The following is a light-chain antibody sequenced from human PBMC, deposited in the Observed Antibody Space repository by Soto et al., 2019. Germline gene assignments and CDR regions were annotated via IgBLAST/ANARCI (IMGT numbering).Light chain of an antibody. Sequence: DIQMNQSPSALFKKVEDRRTSTFRASQSISSWLAWYQQKPGKAPRLLIYDASNMEKGVPSRFTGSGSGTDFILTISSLQPEDIATYYCQQYNTDETFGQGTKVDI. J-gene: IGKJ1*01. CDR1: QSISSW. V-gene: IGKV1-5*01. CDR3: QQYNTDET. CDR2: DAS.